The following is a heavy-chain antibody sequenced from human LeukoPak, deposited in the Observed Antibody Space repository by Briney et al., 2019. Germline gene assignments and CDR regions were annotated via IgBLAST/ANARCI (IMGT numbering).Heavy chain of an antibody. V-gene: IGHV4-59*12. J-gene: IGHJ3*02. Sequence: SETLSLTCTVSGGSIITYYWSWIRQPPGKGLEWIGYIYYSGSTNYNPSLKSRVTISVDTSKNQFSLKLSSVTAADTAVYYCAGIVATIDAFDIWGQGTMVTVSS. CDR1: GGSIITYY. D-gene: IGHD5-12*01. CDR3: AGIVATIDAFDI. CDR2: IYYSGST.